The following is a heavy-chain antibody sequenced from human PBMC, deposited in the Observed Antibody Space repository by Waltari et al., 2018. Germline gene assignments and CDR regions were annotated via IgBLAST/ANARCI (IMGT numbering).Heavy chain of an antibody. CDR3: ARDRGRGLYLDS. J-gene: IGHJ4*02. CDR1: GVSMTNTDFCSWVRPPPRKGPELQGRIHHF. V-gene: IGHV4-39*07. Sequence: QLQLQESGPGLVKPSGTLSLTCAVSGVSMTNTDFCSWVRPPPRKGPELQGRIHHFGGGGRQPQGKGLEWIGNISRSGRTNYHPSFASRVSMSIDTSNNPFSLMVTSATAADTAVYYCARDRGRGLYLDSWGQGTLVTVSP. CDR2: ISRSGRT. D-gene: IGHD2-15*01.